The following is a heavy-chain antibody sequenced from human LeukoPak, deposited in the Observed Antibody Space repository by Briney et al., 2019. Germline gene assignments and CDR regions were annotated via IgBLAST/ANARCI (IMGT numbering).Heavy chain of an antibody. J-gene: IGHJ4*02. V-gene: IGHV3-33*01. CDR1: GFTFSSYG. CDR3: AREPGTDYRKYYFDY. CDR2: IWYDGSNK. D-gene: IGHD3/OR15-3a*01. Sequence: AGGSLRLSCAASGFTFSSYGMHWVRQAPGKGLEWVAVIWYDGSNKYYADSVKGRFTISRDNSKNMLYLQMNSLRAEDTAVYYCAREPGTDYRKYYFDYWGQGTLVTVSS.